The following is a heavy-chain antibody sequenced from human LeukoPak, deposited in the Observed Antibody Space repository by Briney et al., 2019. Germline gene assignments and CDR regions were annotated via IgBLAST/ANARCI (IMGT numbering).Heavy chain of an antibody. J-gene: IGHJ4*02. CDR3: ARHPPATGRFDY. CDR1: GGSIINYY. D-gene: IGHD1-14*01. CDR2: VYCDGST. V-gene: IGHV4-59*01. Sequence: SETLSLTCTVSGGSIINYYWSWIRQPPEKGLEWIGYVYCDGSTNYNPSLKSRVTMSVDTSKNQLSLKLSSVTAADTAVYYCARHPPATGRFDYWGQGTLGTVSS.